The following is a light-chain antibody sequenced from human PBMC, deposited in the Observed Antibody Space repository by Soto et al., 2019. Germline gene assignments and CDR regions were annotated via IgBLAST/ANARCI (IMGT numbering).Light chain of an antibody. CDR2: EIT. J-gene: IGLJ7*01. V-gene: IGLV2-8*01. CDR1: SSDVGGYNY. Sequence: QSALTQPPSASGSPGPSVTISCTGTSSDVGGYNYVSWYQQYPGRAPKLMIYEITKRPSGFPDRFSGSKSGNTASLTVSGLHAEYEADYYCSSYAASNNCYFVFGGGTQLTVL. CDR3: SSYAASNNCYFV.